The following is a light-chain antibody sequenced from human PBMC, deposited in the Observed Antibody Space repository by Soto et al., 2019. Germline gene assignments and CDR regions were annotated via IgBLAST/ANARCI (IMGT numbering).Light chain of an antibody. CDR1: QSVSSN. J-gene: IGKJ1*01. Sequence: ELVMTQSPATLSVSPGERANLSCRASQSVSSNLAWYQQKPGPAPRLLIYGASTSATGIPARFRGSGSGTEFPLTVSILQCEDFAVYGCKHDNNCPRTFGQGTKVEIK. CDR3: KHDNNCPRT. CDR2: GAS. V-gene: IGKV3-15*01.